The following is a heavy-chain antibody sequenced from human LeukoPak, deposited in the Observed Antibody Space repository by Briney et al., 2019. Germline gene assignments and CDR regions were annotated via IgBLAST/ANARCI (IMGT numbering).Heavy chain of an antibody. J-gene: IGHJ4*02. CDR2: IYNSGTS. Sequence: SETLSLTCIVSGGSITSGNYYWGWIRQSPGKGLEWIGSIYNSGTSYYNPSLKSRVTISVDTSKNQFSLNLTSVTAADTAVYCCARITVSLGTKHVDYWGLGTRVTVSS. CDR1: GGSITSGNYY. V-gene: IGHV4-39*01. D-gene: IGHD4-11*01. CDR3: ARITVSLGTKHVDY.